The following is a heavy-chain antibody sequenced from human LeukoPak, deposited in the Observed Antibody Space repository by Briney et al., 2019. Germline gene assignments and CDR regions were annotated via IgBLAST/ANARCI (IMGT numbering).Heavy chain of an antibody. CDR2: IYYSGST. Sequence: SETLPLTCTVSGGSISSSSYYWGWIRQPPGKGLEWIGSIYYSGSTYYSPSLKSRVTISVDTSKNQFSLKLRSVTAADTAVYYCATGDVVVPTAAQRPLDYWGQGTRVTVSS. D-gene: IGHD2-2*01. CDR1: GGSISSSSYY. V-gene: IGHV4-39*01. CDR3: ATGDVVVPTAAQRPLDY. J-gene: IGHJ4*02.